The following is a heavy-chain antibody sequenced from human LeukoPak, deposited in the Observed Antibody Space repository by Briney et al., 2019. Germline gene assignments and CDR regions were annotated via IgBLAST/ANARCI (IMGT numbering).Heavy chain of an antibody. CDR2: IYYSGST. Sequence: PSETLSLTCTVSGGSISSSGFYWGWIRQPRGRGLEWIGSIYYSGSTYYNPSLKSRVTISVDTSKNQFSLRLSSVSAADTAAYYCARQSGDYTYYSDYWGQGTLVTVSS. CDR3: ARQSGDYTYYSDY. CDR1: GGSISSSGFY. V-gene: IGHV4-39*01. J-gene: IGHJ4*02. D-gene: IGHD4-17*01.